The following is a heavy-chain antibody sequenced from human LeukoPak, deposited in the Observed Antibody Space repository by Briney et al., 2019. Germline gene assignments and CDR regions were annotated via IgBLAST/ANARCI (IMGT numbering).Heavy chain of an antibody. Sequence: SVKVSCKASGGTFSSYAISWVRQAPGQGLEWMGRIIPILGIANYAQKFQGRVTITADKSTSTAYMELSSLRSEDTAVYYCARDLKYSGFNREYYFDYWGQGTLATVSS. V-gene: IGHV1-69*04. CDR2: IIPILGIA. D-gene: IGHD5-12*01. J-gene: IGHJ4*02. CDR1: GGTFSSYA. CDR3: ARDLKYSGFNREYYFDY.